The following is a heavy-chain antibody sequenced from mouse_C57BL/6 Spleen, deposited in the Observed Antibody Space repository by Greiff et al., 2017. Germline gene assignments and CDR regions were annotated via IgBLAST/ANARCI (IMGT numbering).Heavy chain of an antibody. CDR1: GFTFSSYA. J-gene: IGHJ2*01. CDR3: ARDRATGPRPYFDY. Sequence: EVQRVESGGGLVKPGGSLKLSCAASGFTFSSYAMSWVRQTPEKRLEWVATISDGGSYTYYPDNVKGRFTISRDNAKNNLYLQMSHLKSEDTAMYYCARDRATGPRPYFDYWGQGTTLTVSS. D-gene: IGHD3-1*01. CDR2: ISDGGSYT. V-gene: IGHV5-4*01.